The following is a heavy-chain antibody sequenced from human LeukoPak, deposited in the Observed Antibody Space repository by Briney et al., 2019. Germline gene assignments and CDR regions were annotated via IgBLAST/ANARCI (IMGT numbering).Heavy chain of an antibody. CDR3: ARQQCNGGSCYSRAIWFDP. J-gene: IGHJ5*02. D-gene: IGHD2-15*01. Sequence: SETLSLTCIVSGGSISSGTYYWGWIRQPPGKGLEWIGSIYYSGTTYYSPSLKSRVTISVHTSKNQFSLKLSSVTAADTAVYYCARQQCNGGSCYSRAIWFDPWGQGTLVTVSS. V-gene: IGHV4-39*01. CDR1: GGSISSGTYY. CDR2: IYYSGTT.